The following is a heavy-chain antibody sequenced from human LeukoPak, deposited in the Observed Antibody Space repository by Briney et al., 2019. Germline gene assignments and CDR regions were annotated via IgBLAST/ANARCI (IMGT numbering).Heavy chain of an antibody. V-gene: IGHV1-2*06. D-gene: IGHD6-13*01. Sequence: ASVKVSCKASGYTFTGYHIHWVRQAPGQGLEWMGRINPYSGDTNFAQKFQGRVTMTRDTSITTAYMNLSSLTPDDTAVYFCARDQGSLTRSWYTGYWGQGTQVTVSS. J-gene: IGHJ4*02. CDR1: GYTFTGYH. CDR2: INPYSGDT. CDR3: ARDQGSLTRSWYTGY.